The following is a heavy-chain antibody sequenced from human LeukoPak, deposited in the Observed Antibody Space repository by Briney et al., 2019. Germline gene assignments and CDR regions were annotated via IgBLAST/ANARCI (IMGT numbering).Heavy chain of an antibody. CDR2: IYYSGST. V-gene: IGHV4-39*07. J-gene: IGHJ4*02. Sequence: PSETLSLTCTVSGGSISSSSYYWGWIRQPRGKGLEWLGSIYYSGSTYYNPSLKSRVTISVDTSKNQFSLKLSSVTAADTAVYYCARDPIAAAGYFDYWGQGTLVTVSS. D-gene: IGHD6-13*01. CDR3: ARDPIAAAGYFDY. CDR1: GGSISSSSYY.